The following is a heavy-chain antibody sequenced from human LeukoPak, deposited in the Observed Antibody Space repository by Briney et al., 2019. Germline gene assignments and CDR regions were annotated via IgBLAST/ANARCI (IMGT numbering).Heavy chain of an antibody. CDR3: ARGNFRRDGYNFDY. D-gene: IGHD5-24*01. J-gene: IGHJ4*02. Sequence: PGGSLRLSCAASGFTFSSYSMNWVRQAPGKGLEWVSYISGSSGTIYYADSVKGRFTISRDNAKSSLILQMNSLRDEDTAVFYCARGNFRRDGYNFDYWGQGTLVTVSS. CDR1: GFTFSSYS. CDR2: ISGSSGTI. V-gene: IGHV3-48*02.